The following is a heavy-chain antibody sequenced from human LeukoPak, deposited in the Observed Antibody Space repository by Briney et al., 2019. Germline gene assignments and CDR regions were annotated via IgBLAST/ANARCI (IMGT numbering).Heavy chain of an antibody. V-gene: IGHV4-61*01. Sequence: PSQTLSLTCTVSGGSISSGSYYWSWIRQPPGKGLEWIGYIYYSGSTNYNPSLKSRVTISVDTSKNQFSLKLSSVTAADTAVYYCARARTGYCSSTSCYDYYYYMDVWGKGTTVTVSS. CDR1: GGSISSGSYY. D-gene: IGHD2-2*01. J-gene: IGHJ6*03. CDR3: ARARTGYCSSTSCYDYYYYMDV. CDR2: IYYSGST.